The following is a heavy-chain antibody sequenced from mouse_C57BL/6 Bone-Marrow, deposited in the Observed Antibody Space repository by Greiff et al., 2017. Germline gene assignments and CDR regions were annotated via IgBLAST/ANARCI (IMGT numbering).Heavy chain of an antibody. V-gene: IGHV2-2*01. CDR3: ARNFAY. CDR2: IWSGGST. CDR1: GFSLTSYG. J-gene: IGHJ3*01. Sequence: VKLVESGPGLVQPSQSLSITCTVSGFSLTSYGVHWVRQSPGKGLEWLGVIWSGGSTDYNAAFISRLSISKDNSKSLVFFKMNSLQADDTAIYYCARNFAYWGQGTLVTVSA.